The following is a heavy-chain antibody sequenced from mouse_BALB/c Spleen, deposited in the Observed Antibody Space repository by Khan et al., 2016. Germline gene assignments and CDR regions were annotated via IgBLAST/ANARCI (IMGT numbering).Heavy chain of an antibody. Sequence: VQLQQSGPELVKPGASVKISCKASGYSFTGYFMHWVKQSHGKSLEWIGRINPYNGDTFYNQKFKGKATLTVDKSSSTAHMELLSLTSEDSAVYYCGRGGDYDRYFDVWGAGTTVTVSS. D-gene: IGHD2-4*01. CDR1: GYSFTGYF. CDR2: INPYNGDT. V-gene: IGHV1-37*01. J-gene: IGHJ1*01. CDR3: GRGGDYDRYFDV.